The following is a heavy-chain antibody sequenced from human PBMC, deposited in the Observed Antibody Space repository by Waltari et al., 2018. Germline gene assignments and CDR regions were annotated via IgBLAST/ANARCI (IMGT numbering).Heavy chain of an antibody. CDR2: ISDTGVST. D-gene: IGHD3-16*02. V-gene: IGHV3-23*01. CDR1: GFPFSDYA. Sequence: EEQLLESGGGLVKPGGSLRLSCAVSGFPFSDYAMAWVRQAPGKGLEWVAGISDTGVSTYYADSLKGLFTISRDNSKRMLYLQMNSLRAEDTALYYCAKVTSDRIRFAAVDVWGQGTMVTVS. J-gene: IGHJ3*01. CDR3: AKVTSDRIRFAAVDV.